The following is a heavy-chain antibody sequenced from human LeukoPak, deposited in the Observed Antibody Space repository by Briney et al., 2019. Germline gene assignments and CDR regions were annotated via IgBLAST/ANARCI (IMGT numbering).Heavy chain of an antibody. CDR1: GFTFSSYW. D-gene: IGHD3-9*01. J-gene: IGHJ4*02. V-gene: IGHV3-74*01. CDR2: INSDGSST. CDR3: ARDIDWFTSFDY. Sequence: GGSLRLSCAASGFTFSSYWMHWVRHAPGKGLVWVSRINSDGSSTNYADSVRGRFTISKDNAKNTLYLQMNSLRAEDTAVYYCARDIDWFTSFDYWGQGTLVTVSS.